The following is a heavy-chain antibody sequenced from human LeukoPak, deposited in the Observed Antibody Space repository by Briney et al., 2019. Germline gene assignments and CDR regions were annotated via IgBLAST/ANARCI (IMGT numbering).Heavy chain of an antibody. J-gene: IGHJ6*02. V-gene: IGHV1-46*01. D-gene: IGHD5-12*01. Sequence: ASVKVSCKASGYTFTSYYMHWVRQAPGQGLEWMGIINPSGGSTSYAQKFQGRVTITADESTNTAYMELSSLRSEDTAVYYCARDSRGYSGYEIYYGMDVWGQGTTVTDSS. CDR3: ARDSRGYSGYEIYYGMDV. CDR2: INPSGGST. CDR1: GYTFTSYY.